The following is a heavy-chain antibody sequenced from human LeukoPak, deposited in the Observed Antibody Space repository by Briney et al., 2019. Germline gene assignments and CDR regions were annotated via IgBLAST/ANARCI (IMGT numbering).Heavy chain of an antibody. J-gene: IGHJ4*02. CDR1: GYSLTTHG. Sequence: ASVKVSCKASGYSLTTHGINWVRQAPGQGLEWMGWIDTYTGIPSYVQDFTGRFVFSVDTSVSTAYAQIIGLLAEDTAVYYCARGARDGALDYWGQGTLVTVSS. V-gene: IGHV7-4-1*02. D-gene: IGHD3-10*01. CDR2: IDTYTGIP. CDR3: ARGARDGALDY.